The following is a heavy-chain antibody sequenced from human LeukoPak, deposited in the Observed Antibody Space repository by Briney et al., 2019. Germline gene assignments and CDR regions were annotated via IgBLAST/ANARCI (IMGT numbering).Heavy chain of an antibody. CDR2: ISSNGGST. D-gene: IGHD6-13*01. CDR3: ARGRRGIIAAAGVDY. CDR1: GFTFSSYA. V-gene: IGHV3-64*01. J-gene: IGHJ4*02. Sequence: PGGSLRLSCAASGFTFSSYAMHWVRQAPGKGLEYVSAISSNGGSTYYANSVKGRFTISRDNSKNTLYLQMGSLRAEDMAVYYCARGRRGIIAAAGVDYWGQGTLVTVSS.